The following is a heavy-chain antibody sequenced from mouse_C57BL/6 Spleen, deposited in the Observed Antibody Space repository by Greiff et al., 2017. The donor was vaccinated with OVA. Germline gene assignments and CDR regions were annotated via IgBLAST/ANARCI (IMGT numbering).Heavy chain of an antibody. J-gene: IGHJ4*01. V-gene: IGHV5-9-1*02. Sequence: EVMLVESGEGLVKPGGSLKLSCAASGFTFSSYAMSWVRQTPEKRLEWVAYISSGGDYIYYADTVKGRFTISRDNARNTLYLQMSSLKSEDTAMYYSTREGGTKAMDYWGQGTSVTVSS. CDR1: GFTFSSYA. D-gene: IGHD4-1*01. CDR3: TREGGTKAMDY. CDR2: ISSGGDYI.